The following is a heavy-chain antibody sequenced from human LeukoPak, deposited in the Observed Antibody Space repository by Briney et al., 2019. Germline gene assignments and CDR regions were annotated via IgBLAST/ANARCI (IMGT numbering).Heavy chain of an antibody. CDR1: GGSISSSTYY. V-gene: IGHV4-39*01. CDR3: ARQRGYCSGGNCYRTPHFDY. D-gene: IGHD2-15*01. J-gene: IGHJ4*02. Sequence: SETLSLTCSVSGGSISSSTYYGGWIRQPPGKGLEWIGSIYYSGTTYYNPSLKGRVTISVDTSKNQFSLKLSSVTAADTAVYYCARQRGYCSGGNCYRTPHFDYWGQGTLVTVSS. CDR2: IYYSGTT.